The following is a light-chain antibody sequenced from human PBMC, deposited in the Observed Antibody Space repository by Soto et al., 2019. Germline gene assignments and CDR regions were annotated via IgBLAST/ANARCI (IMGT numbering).Light chain of an antibody. Sequence: QSVLTQPASVSGSPGQPITISCTGTSSDVGANNYVSWYQHHPGKAPKLLIYEVSNRTSGVSSRFSGSKSGNTASLTISGLPAEDEDDYYCSSYINSITFVVFGGGTQLTVL. J-gene: IGLJ2*01. CDR3: SSYINSITFVV. V-gene: IGLV2-14*01. CDR1: SSDVGANNY. CDR2: EVS.